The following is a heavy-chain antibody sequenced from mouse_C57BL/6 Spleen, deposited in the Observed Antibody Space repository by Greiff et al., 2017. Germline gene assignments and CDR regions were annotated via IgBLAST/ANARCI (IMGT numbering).Heavy chain of an antibody. V-gene: IGHV1-82*01. CDR2: IYPGDGDT. CDR1: GYAFSSSW. CDR3: ARTTTVVPFAY. J-gene: IGHJ3*01. D-gene: IGHD1-1*01. Sequence: VQLMESGPELVKPGASVKLSCKASGYAFSSSWMNWVKQRPGKGLEWIGRIYPGDGDTNYNGKFKGKATLTADKSSSTAYMQLSSLTSEDSAVYFCARTTTVVPFAYWGQGTLVTVSA.